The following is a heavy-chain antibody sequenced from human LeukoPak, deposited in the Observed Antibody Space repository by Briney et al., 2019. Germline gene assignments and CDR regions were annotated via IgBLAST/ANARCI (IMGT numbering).Heavy chain of an antibody. D-gene: IGHD3-22*01. CDR2: ISGSGGST. CDR3: ARAPYYYDSSGYYYYAFDI. CDR1: GFTFSSYA. J-gene: IGHJ3*02. V-gene: IGHV3-23*01. Sequence: GGSLRLSCAASGFTFSSYAMSWVRQAPGKGLEWVSAISGSGGSTYYADSVKGRFTISRDNSKNTLYLQMNSLRAEDTAVYYCARAPYYYDSSGYYYYAFDIWGQGTMVTVSS.